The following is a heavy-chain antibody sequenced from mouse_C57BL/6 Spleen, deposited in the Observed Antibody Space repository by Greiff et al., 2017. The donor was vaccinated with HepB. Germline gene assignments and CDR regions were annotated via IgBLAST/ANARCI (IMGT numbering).Heavy chain of an antibody. CDR2: IHPNSGST. CDR3: ARRGTRYFDV. V-gene: IGHV1-64*01. J-gene: IGHJ1*03. Sequence: QVKLQQPGAELVKPGASVKLSCKASGYTFTSYWMHWVKQRPGQGLEWIGMIHPNSGSTNYNEKFKSKATLTVDKSSSTAYMQLSSLTSEDSAVYYCARRGTRYFDVWGTGTTVTVSS. CDR1: GYTFTSYW.